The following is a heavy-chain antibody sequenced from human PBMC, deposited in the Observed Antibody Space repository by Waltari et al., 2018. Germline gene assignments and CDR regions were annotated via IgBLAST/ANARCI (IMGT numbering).Heavy chain of an antibody. D-gene: IGHD3-3*01. J-gene: IGHJ6*02. V-gene: IGHV3-48*04. CDR1: GFTFSSYS. CDR2: ISSSSSTI. Sequence: EVQLVESGGGLVQPGGSLRLSCAASGFTFSSYSMNWVRQAPGKGLEWVSYISSSSSTIYYADSVKGRFTISRDNAKNSLYLQMNSLRAEDTAVYYCARTVYDFWSGYYNYYYGMDVWGQGTTVTVSS. CDR3: ARTVYDFWSGYYNYYYGMDV.